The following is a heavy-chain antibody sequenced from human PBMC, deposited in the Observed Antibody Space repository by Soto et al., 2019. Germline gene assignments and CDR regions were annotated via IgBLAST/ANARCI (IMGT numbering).Heavy chain of an antibody. J-gene: IGHJ4*02. V-gene: IGHV1-18*01. CDR2: ISAYNGNT. D-gene: IGHD6-19*01. CDR1: GYTFTSYC. CDR3: ARDLAGAVAGTSVY. Sequence: ASVKVSCKASGYTFTSYCVSWVRQAPGQGLEWMGWISAYNGNTNYAQKLQGRVTMTTDTSTSTAYMELRSLRSDDTAVYYCARDLAGAVAGTSVYWGQGTLVTVSS.